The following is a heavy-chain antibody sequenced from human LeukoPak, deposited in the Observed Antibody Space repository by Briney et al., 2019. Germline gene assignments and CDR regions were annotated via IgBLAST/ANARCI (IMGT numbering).Heavy chain of an antibody. CDR3: ARGASVVAGSDNALDI. V-gene: IGHV3-21*01. Sequence: GGSLRLSCAASGFTFTTYSMNWVRQAPGKGLEWVSSITSSSTSMYYADSVKGRFTISRDNAKKSVHLQMNSLRAEDTAVYYCARGASVVAGSDNALDIWGQGTMVTVSS. CDR2: ITSSSTSM. CDR1: GFTFTTYS. D-gene: IGHD6-19*01. J-gene: IGHJ3*02.